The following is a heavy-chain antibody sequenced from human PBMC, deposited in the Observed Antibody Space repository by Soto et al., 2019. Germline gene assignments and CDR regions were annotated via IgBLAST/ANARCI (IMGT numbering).Heavy chain of an antibody. CDR1: GYSFTSYW. CDR3: ARHRISYSSGTKDAFDI. V-gene: IGHV5-51*01. D-gene: IGHD3-22*01. CDR2: IYPGDSDT. Sequence: GDSLKISCKGSGYSFTSYWIGWVSPMPGKGLEWMGIIYPGDSDTRYSPSFQGQVTISADKSISTAYLQWSSLKASDTAMYYCARHRISYSSGTKDAFDIWGQGTMVTVSS. J-gene: IGHJ3*02.